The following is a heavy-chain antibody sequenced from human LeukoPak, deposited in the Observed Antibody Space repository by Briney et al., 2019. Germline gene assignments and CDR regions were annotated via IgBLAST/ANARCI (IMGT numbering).Heavy chain of an antibody. V-gene: IGHV3-43*02. J-gene: IGHJ3*01. CDR3: AKESDAFDL. CDR2: ISGDGGGT. Sequence: PGGSLRLSCAASGFISDHYAMHWVRQPPGKGLEWVCLISGDGGGTYYTDSVKGRFTIFRDNSKNSLYLQMNSLRTEDTALYYCAKESDAFDLWGQGTMVTVSS. CDR1: GFISDHYA.